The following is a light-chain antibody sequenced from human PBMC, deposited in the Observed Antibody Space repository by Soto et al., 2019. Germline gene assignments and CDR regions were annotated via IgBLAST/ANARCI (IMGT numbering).Light chain of an antibody. Sequence: QSALTQPASVSGSPGQSITISCTGTSSDVGGFDYVSWYQQHPGKAPKLMIFDVFNRPSGVSNRFSGSKSGNTASLTISGLQAEDEDDYYCGSYTSSTRAVFGTGTKLTVL. J-gene: IGLJ1*01. CDR1: SSDVGGFDY. V-gene: IGLV2-14*03. CDR3: GSYTSSTRAV. CDR2: DVF.